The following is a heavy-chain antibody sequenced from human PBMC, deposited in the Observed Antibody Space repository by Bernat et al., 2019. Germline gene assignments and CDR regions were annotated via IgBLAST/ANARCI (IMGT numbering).Heavy chain of an antibody. CDR2: IWYDGSNK. Sequence: QVQLVESGGGVVQPGRSLRLSCAASGFTFSSYDMHWVRQAPGKGLEWVAVIWYDGSNKYYADSVKGRFTISRDNSKNTLYLQMNSLRAEDTAVYYCARRGEGELLSPYYYGMDVWGQGTTVTVSS. J-gene: IGHJ6*02. D-gene: IGHD1-26*01. CDR1: GFTFSSYD. CDR3: ARRGEGELLSPYYYGMDV. V-gene: IGHV3-33*01.